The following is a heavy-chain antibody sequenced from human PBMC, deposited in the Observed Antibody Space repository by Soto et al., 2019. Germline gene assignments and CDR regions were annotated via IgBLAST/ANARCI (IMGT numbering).Heavy chain of an antibody. J-gene: IGHJ5*02. D-gene: IGHD6-13*01. CDR2: ISSNSAYI. CDR3: TRDASRDSSARGWFDP. Sequence: GGSLRLSCSASVFTFRSFTMNWFRQAPGKGLEWVSTISSNSAYIYYTDALRGRFTISRDNAKNSLHLQMNSLRAEDTAVYYCTRDASRDSSARGWFDPWGPGTLVTVSS. CDR1: VFTFRSFT. V-gene: IGHV3-21*01.